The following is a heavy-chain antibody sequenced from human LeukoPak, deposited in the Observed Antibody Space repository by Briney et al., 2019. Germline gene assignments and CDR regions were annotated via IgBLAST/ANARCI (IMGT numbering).Heavy chain of an antibody. V-gene: IGHV4-39*01. Sequence: SETLSLTCTVSGGSISSSSYYWGWIRQPPGKGLEWIGSIYYSGSTYYNPSLKSRVTISVDTSKNQFSLKLSSVTAADTAVYYCARQDSGWGSLGYWGQGTLVTVSS. CDR2: IYYSGST. J-gene: IGHJ4*02. D-gene: IGHD6-19*01. CDR3: ARQDSGWGSLGY. CDR1: GGSISSSSYY.